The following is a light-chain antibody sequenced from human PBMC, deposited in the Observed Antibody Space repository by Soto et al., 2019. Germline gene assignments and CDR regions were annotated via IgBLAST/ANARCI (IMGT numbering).Light chain of an antibody. Sequence: EIVLTQSPGTLSLSPGERATLSCRASQSVGGNYLAWYQQKPGQAPRLLVYAASTRATGIPDRFSGSGSGTDFSLTISRLEPEDFAVYYCQQYGSSLRTFGQGTKLKIK. J-gene: IGKJ2*01. CDR2: AAS. V-gene: IGKV3-20*01. CDR3: QQYGSSLRT. CDR1: QSVGGNY.